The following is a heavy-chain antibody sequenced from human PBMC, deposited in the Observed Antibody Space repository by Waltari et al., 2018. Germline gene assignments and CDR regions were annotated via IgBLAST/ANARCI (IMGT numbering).Heavy chain of an antibody. Sequence: QVQLQESGPRLVKPSETLSLTCTVSGGSVRDGIYYWAWIRHPPGKGLEWIGSVYFRGGPHDKQSLKSRVTMSVDMSKNQFALRLTSVTAADTATYDCARQSYGSGTYEFDFWGQGALVTVSS. V-gene: IGHV4-39*01. CDR3: ARQSYGSGTYEFDF. D-gene: IGHD3-10*01. J-gene: IGHJ4*02. CDR2: VYFRGGP. CDR1: GGSVRDGIYY.